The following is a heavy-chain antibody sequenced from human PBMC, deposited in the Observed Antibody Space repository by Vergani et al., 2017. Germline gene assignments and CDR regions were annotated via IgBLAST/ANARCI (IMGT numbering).Heavy chain of an antibody. Sequence: QVQLQQWGAGLLKPSETLSLTCAVYGGSFSGYYWSWIRQPPGKGLEWIGEINHSGSTNYNPSLKSRVTISVDTSKNQFSLKLSSVTAADTAMYYCARPPDVTGTTDYWGQGTLVTVSS. CDR2: INHSGST. CDR1: GGSFSGYY. V-gene: IGHV4-34*01. D-gene: IGHD1-7*01. CDR3: ARPPDVTGTTDY. J-gene: IGHJ4*02.